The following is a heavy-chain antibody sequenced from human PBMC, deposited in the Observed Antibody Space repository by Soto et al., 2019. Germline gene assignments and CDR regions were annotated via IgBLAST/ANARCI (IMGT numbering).Heavy chain of an antibody. CDR3: AAYSNKGHYYYYMDV. J-gene: IGHJ6*03. D-gene: IGHD4-4*01. V-gene: IGHV3-11*01. CDR2: ISSSGSTI. CDR1: GFTFSDYY. Sequence: GGSLRLSCAASGFTFSDYYMSWIRQAPGKGLEWVSYISSSGSTIYYADSVKGRFTISRDNAKNSLYLQMNSLRAEDTAVYYCAAYSNKGHYYYYMDVWGKGTTVTVSS.